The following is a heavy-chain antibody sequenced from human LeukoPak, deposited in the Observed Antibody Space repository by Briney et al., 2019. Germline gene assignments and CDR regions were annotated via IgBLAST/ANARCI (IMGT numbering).Heavy chain of an antibody. J-gene: IGHJ6*02. Sequence: GGSLRLSCAASGFTVSSNYMSWVRQAPGKGLEWVSVIYSGGSTYYADSVKGRFIISRDNSKNTLYLQMNSLRAEDTAVYYCARSRGQQLKNGMDVWGQGTTVTVSS. CDR3: ARSRGQQLKNGMDV. CDR1: GFTVSSNY. D-gene: IGHD6-13*01. V-gene: IGHV3-53*01. CDR2: IYSGGST.